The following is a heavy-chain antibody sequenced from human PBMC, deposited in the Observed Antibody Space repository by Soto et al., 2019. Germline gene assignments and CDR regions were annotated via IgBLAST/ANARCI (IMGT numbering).Heavy chain of an antibody. V-gene: IGHV1-18*01. CDR2: ISPYSGKT. CDR1: GYTFTNYG. J-gene: IGHJ4*02. D-gene: IGHD3-9*01. Sequence: QVQLVQSGAEVKKPGASVKVSCKASGYTFTNYGIAWVRQAPGQGLEWMGWISPYSGKTDYGQNLQGRVTMTADTSTTTAYMELRSLRSDDTAVYYCTRDRLTLTTSLIFDFWGQGTLVTVSS. CDR3: TRDRLTLTTSLIFDF.